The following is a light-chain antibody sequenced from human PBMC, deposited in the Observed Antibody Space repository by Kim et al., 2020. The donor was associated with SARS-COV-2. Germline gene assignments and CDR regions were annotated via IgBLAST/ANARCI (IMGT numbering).Light chain of an antibody. CDR3: NSGDSSVPVE. V-gene: IGLV3-19*01. J-gene: IGLJ2*01. Sequence: YQQKPGQAPVLVIYGKNNRPSGTPDRFSGSSSGNTASLTITGAQAEDEADDYCNSGDSSVPVEFGR. CDR2: GKN.